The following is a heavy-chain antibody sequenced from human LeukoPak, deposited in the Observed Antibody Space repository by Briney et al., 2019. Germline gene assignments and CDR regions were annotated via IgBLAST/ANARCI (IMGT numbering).Heavy chain of an antibody. CDR3: ARAGYSYGTGYYFDY. D-gene: IGHD5-18*01. V-gene: IGHV4-59*01. CDR2: IYYTGAT. Sequence: SETLSLTCTVSGGSISSYYWSWIRLPPGKGLEWIGYIYYTGATNYSPSLKSRVTISLDTSKNQFSLRLSSVTAADAAVYYCARAGYSYGTGYYFDYWGQGALVTVSS. J-gene: IGHJ4*02. CDR1: GGSISSYY.